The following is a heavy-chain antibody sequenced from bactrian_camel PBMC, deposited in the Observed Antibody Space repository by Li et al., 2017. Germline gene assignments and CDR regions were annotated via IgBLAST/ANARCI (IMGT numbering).Heavy chain of an antibody. J-gene: IGHJ4*01. CDR2: IDSGGAT. CDR3: AKAYNEYVSIFDY. V-gene: IGHV3S1*01. CDR1: RYTAC. D-gene: IGHD4*01. Sequence: HVQLVESGGGSVEAGGSLRLSCVASRYTACVGWLRQAPGKGLEWVSRIDSGGATYYSDSVKGRFSVSRDNAKNTLTLQVNSLKTEDTAMYYCAKAYNEYVSIFDYWGQGTQVTVS.